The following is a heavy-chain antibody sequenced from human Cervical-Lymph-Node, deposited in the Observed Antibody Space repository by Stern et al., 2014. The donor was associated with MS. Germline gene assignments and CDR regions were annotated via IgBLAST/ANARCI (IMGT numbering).Heavy chain of an antibody. CDR3: ATVGTSDY. CDR1: GYSFTGYD. J-gene: IGHJ4*02. V-gene: IGHV1-2*06. Sequence: LVQSGAEVQKPGASVKVSCKASGYSFTGYDMHWVRQAPGQGLEWMGRINPNSGGTNYEQKFEGRVTMTRDTSINTAYMELSSLRSDDTAVYYCATVGTSDYWGQGTLVTVSS. CDR2: INPNSGGT.